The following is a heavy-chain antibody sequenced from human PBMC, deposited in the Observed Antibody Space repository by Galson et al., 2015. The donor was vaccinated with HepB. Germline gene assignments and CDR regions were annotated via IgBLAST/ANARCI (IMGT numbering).Heavy chain of an antibody. Sequence: SLSLSCAASGFTLRDYAMHWVRQAPGKGLEWVAFISWDGSKTFYGDSVRGRFTISRDNSKNMLYLEMNSLRGEDTAVFYCVRDHAPAHICGGDCYSAGYWGQGALVTVSS. V-gene: IGHV3-30-3*01. J-gene: IGHJ4*02. CDR1: GFTLRDYA. CDR2: ISWDGSKT. D-gene: IGHD2-21*02. CDR3: VRDHAPAHICGGDCYSAGY.